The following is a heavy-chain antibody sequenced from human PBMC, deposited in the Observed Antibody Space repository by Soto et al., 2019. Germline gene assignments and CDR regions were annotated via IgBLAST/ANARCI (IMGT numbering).Heavy chain of an antibody. Sequence: GGSLSLSCAASGFTFSSYSMNWVRQAPGKGLEWVSSISSSSSYIYYADSVKGRFTISRDNAKNSLYLQMNSLRAEDTAVYYCARDRGSGSYNPIDYWGEGTLVTVSS. D-gene: IGHD1-26*01. CDR3: ARDRGSGSYNPIDY. CDR1: GFTFSSYS. V-gene: IGHV3-21*01. J-gene: IGHJ4*02. CDR2: ISSSSSYI.